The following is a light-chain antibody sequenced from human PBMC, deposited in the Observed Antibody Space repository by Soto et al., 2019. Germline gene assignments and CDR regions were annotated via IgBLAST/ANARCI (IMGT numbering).Light chain of an antibody. V-gene: IGLV2-14*01. Sequence: QSALTQPASVSGSPGQAITISCSGSSSDVGAHNFVSWYQHHPGKAPKLMIYEVSNRPSGVSNRFSGSKSGNTASLTISGLQAEDEADYYCSSYTSSSSPFVFGTGTKLTVL. CDR2: EVS. J-gene: IGLJ1*01. CDR1: SSDVGAHNF. CDR3: SSYTSSSSPFV.